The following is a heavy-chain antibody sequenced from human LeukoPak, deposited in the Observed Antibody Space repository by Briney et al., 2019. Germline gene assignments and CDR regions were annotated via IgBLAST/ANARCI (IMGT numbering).Heavy chain of an antibody. CDR3: ARGTIAVAGPRYNWFDP. CDR1: GGSISSYY. V-gene: IGHV4-59*01. J-gene: IGHJ5*02. Sequence: SETPSLTCTVSGGSISSYYWSWIRQPPGKGLEWIGYIYYSGSTNYNPSLKSRVTISVDTSKNQFSLKLSSVTAADTAVYYCARGTIAVAGPRYNWFDPRGQGTLVTVSS. CDR2: IYYSGST. D-gene: IGHD6-19*01.